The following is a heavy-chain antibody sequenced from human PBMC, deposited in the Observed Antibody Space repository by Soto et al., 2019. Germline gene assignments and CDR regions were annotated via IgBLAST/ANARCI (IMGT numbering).Heavy chain of an antibody. V-gene: IGHV4-59*01. D-gene: IGHD5-12*01. CDR3: ARGRRWLQMFDY. J-gene: IGHJ4*02. Sequence: SETLSLTCTVSGGSISSYYWSWIRQPPGKGLEWIGYIYYSGSTNYNPSLKSRVTISVDTSKNQFSLKLSSVTAADTAVYYCARGRRWLQMFDYWGQGTLVTVPS. CDR1: GGSISSYY. CDR2: IYYSGST.